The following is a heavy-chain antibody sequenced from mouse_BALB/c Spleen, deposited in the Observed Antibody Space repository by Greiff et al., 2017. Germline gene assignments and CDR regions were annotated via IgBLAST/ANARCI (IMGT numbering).Heavy chain of an antibody. J-gene: IGHJ4*01. CDR1: GYSITSGYY. V-gene: IGHV3-6*02. CDR3: AGDVCHYYAMDY. CDR2: ISYDGSN. D-gene: IGHD6-1*01. Sequence: EVQLQESGPGLVKPSQSLSLTCSVTGYSITSGYYWYWIRQFPGNKLEWMGYISYDGSNNYNTSLKNRISITRETSTNQFFLKLNSVTTEDTATYYCAGDVCHYYAMDYWGQGTSVTVSS.